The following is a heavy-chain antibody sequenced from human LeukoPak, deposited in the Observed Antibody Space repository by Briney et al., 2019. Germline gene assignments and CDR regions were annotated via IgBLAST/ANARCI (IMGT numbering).Heavy chain of an antibody. CDR2: IIPILGIA. CDR3: ARIPGYSSGWSYPYGVYYLDY. J-gene: IGHJ4*02. V-gene: IGHV1-69*04. Sequence: GASVNVSCKVSGGTFSSYAVSWVRQAPGQGLEWMGRIIPILGIANYAQKFQGRVTITADKSTSTAYMELSRLRSEDTAVYYCARIPGYSSGWSYPYGVYYLDYWGQGTLVTVSS. D-gene: IGHD6-19*01. CDR1: GGTFSSYA.